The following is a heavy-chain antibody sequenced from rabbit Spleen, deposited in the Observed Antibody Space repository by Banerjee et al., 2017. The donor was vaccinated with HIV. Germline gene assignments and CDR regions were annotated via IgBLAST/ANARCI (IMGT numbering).Heavy chain of an antibody. CDR2: IAGSSSGFT. CDR1: GFSFSSSDS. V-gene: IGHV1S45*01. D-gene: IGHD8-1*01. J-gene: IGHJ6*01. Sequence: QEQLVESGGGLVKPGASLTLTCTASGFSFSSSDSMCWVRQAPGKGLEWITCIAGSSSGFTYSATWAKGRFTCSKTSSTTVTLQMTSLTVADTATYFCARDTGSSFSSYGMDLWGQGTLVTVS. CDR3: ARDTGSSFSSYGMDL.